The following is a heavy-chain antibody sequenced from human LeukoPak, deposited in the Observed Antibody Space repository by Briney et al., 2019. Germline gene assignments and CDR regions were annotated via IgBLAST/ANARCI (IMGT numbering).Heavy chain of an antibody. CDR1: GFTFSSYG. D-gene: IGHD3-22*01. Sequence: GGSLRLSCAASGFTFSSYGMSWVRQAPGKGLEWVSAISGSGGSTYYADSVKGRFTISRDTAKNSLYLQMNSLRAEDTAVYYCARDVTPYDSSGDWGQGTLVTVSS. CDR2: ISGSGGST. V-gene: IGHV3-23*01. CDR3: ARDVTPYDSSGD. J-gene: IGHJ4*02.